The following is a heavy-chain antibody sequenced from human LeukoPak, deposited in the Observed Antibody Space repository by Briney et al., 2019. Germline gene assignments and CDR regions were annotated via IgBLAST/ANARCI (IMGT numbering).Heavy chain of an antibody. CDR1: GFTFSNAW. Sequence: GGSLRLSCEASGFTFSNAWMTWVRQAPGKGLEWVGRIRSKTDGWTTDYASPVKDRFIISRDDSRNTLYLQMNSLKTEDTAIYYCSTWTDLYDYWGQGTLVTVSS. CDR2: IRSKTDGWTT. J-gene: IGHJ4*02. CDR3: STWTDLYDY. V-gene: IGHV3-15*01. D-gene: IGHD3/OR15-3a*01.